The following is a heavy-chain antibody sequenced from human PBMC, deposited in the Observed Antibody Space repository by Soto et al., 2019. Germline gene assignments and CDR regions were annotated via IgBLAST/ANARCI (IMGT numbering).Heavy chain of an antibody. J-gene: IGHJ4*02. CDR3: ARAAVDTAMVPDY. CDR2: IYYSGRT. V-gene: IGHV4-31*03. D-gene: IGHD5-18*01. CDR1: GGSISSGGYY. Sequence: QVQLQESGPGLVKPSQTLSLTCTVSGGSISSGGYYWSWIRQHPGKGLEWIGYIYYSGRTYYNPYLKSRVTISVDTSKNQFSLKLSSVTAADTAVYYCARAAVDTAMVPDYWGQGTLVTVSS.